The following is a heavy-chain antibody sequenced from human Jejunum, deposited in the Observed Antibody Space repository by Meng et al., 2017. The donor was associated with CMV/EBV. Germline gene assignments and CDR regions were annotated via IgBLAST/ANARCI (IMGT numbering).Heavy chain of an antibody. CDR1: GFTVSSNY. CDR2: IYADGST. D-gene: IGHD5-18*01. CDR3: ARTVGYTYGLGN. J-gene: IGHJ4*02. V-gene: IGHV3-53*01. Sequence: VQLWECGGGLIQPGGSLRLSCAASGFTVSSNYMSWVRQAPGKGLEWVSHIYADGSTYYADSVKGRFTISRDNPKNTLYLQMNTLRAEDTAVFYCARTVGYTYGLGNWGQGTLVTVSS.